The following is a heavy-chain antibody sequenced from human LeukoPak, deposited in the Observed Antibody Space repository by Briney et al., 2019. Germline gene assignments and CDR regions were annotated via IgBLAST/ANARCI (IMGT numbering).Heavy chain of an antibody. CDR3: ARGAVGATRYYYYYYMDV. Sequence: PSETLSLTCTVSGGSISSYYWSWIRQPAGKGLEWIGRIYTSGSTNCNPSLKSRVTMSVDTSKNQFSLKLSSVTAADTAVYYCARGAVGATRYYYYYYMDVWGKGTTVTVSS. CDR2: IYTSGST. D-gene: IGHD1-26*01. CDR1: GGSISSYY. V-gene: IGHV4-4*07. J-gene: IGHJ6*03.